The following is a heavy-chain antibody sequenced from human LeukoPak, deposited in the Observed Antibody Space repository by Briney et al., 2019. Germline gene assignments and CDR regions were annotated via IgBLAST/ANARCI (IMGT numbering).Heavy chain of an antibody. CDR3: GRMEYYFDY. D-gene: IGHD3-3*01. CDR2: IYYSGST. V-gene: IGHV4-59*01. Sequence: SETLSLTCTVSGGTISSYYWSWIRQPPGKGLEWIGYIYYSGSTNYNPSLKSRVTMSADTSKNQFSLMLSSVTAADTAVYYCGRMEYYFDYWGQGTLVTVSS. J-gene: IGHJ4*02. CDR1: GGTISSYY.